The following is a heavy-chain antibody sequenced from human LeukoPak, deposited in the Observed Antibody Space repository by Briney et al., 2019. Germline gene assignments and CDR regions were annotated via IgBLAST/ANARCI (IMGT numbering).Heavy chain of an antibody. CDR3: ARDRLHTSIIGTTGYGMDV. Sequence: GGSLRPSCAASGFTFSSYSMNWVRQAPGKGLEWVSSISSSSSYIYYADSVKGRFTISRDNAKNSLYLQMNSLRAEDTAVYYCARDRLHTSIIGTTGYGMDVWGQGTTVTVSS. CDR1: GFTFSSYS. CDR2: ISSSSSYI. D-gene: IGHD1-7*01. V-gene: IGHV3-21*01. J-gene: IGHJ6*02.